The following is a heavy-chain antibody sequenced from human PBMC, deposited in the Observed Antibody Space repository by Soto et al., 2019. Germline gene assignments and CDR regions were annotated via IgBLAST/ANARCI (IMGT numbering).Heavy chain of an antibody. CDR1: GGTFSSYA. CDR3: AFGPAAMPGWFDP. V-gene: IGHV1-69*12. J-gene: IGHJ5*02. D-gene: IGHD2-2*01. Sequence: QVQLVQSGAEVKKPGSSVKVSCKASGGTFSSYAISWVRQAPGQGLEWMGGIIPIFGTANYAQKFQGRVTMTADESTSTASMELSGLRSEDTAVYYCAFGPAAMPGWFDPWGQGTLVTVSS. CDR2: IIPIFGTA.